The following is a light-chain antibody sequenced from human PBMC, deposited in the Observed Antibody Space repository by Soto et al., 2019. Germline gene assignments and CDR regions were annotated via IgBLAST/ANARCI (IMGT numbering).Light chain of an antibody. Sequence: EIVLTQSPATLSLSPGERATLSCRASQSVSSYLAWYQQKPGQAPRLLIYDASNRATGIPARFSGSGSGTDFTLTISSLEPDDFAVYYCQHRSDLPPTFGGGTKVQIK. CDR1: QSVSSY. V-gene: IGKV3-11*01. CDR2: DAS. CDR3: QHRSDLPPT. J-gene: IGKJ4*01.